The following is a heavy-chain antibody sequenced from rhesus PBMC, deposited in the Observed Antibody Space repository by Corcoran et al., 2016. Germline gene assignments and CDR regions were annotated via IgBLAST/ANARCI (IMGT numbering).Heavy chain of an antibody. CDR2: INSAGGST. CDR1: GFSFSYYS. V-gene: IGHV3S18*01. Sequence: EVQLVESGGGLAKPGGSLGLSCAASGFSFSYYSMSWVRQAPGKGLEWISGINSAGGSTYSADSVKGRFTISRENAKNTLYLQMDSLRAEDTAVYYCAKTTVTLYYGLDSWGQGVVVTVSS. D-gene: IGHD4-35*01. J-gene: IGHJ6*01. CDR3: AKTTVTLYYGLDS.